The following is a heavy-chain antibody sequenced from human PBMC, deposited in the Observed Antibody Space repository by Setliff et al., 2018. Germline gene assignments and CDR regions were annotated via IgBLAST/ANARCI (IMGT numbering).Heavy chain of an antibody. J-gene: IGHJ6*04. CDR1: GYPFTSYD. CDR2: LNPSSGDT. D-gene: IGHD3-3*01. CDR3: ARGQTRTSTIFGIVSLSP. V-gene: IGHV1-8*01. Sequence: ASVKVSCKASGYPFTSYDMHWLRLTSGQGLEWMGWLNPSSGDTGFAPKFQGRVTVTRDTSVSTAYMELRSLTSEDTAVYYCARGQTRTSTIFGIVSLSPWGDGTTVTVSS.